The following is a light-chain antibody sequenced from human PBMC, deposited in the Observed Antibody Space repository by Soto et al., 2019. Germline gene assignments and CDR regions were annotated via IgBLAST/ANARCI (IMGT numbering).Light chain of an antibody. V-gene: IGKV3-20*01. Sequence: EIVLTQSPGTLSLSPGERATLSCRASQSVSSSYLAWYQQKVGQAPRLLIYGASRRATGIPDRFSGSGSGTDFTLTISRLEPEDFAVYYCQQYGSSPRTFGQGTKLDIK. J-gene: IGKJ2*01. CDR2: GAS. CDR3: QQYGSSPRT. CDR1: QSVSSSY.